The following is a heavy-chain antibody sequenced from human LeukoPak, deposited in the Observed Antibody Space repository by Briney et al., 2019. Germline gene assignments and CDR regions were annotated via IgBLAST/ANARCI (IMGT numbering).Heavy chain of an antibody. CDR1: GYTFTSYG. J-gene: IGHJ4*02. Sequence: SVKVSCKASGYTFTSYGNSWVRQAPGQRLEWMGGIIPIFGTANYAQKFQGRVTITTDESTSTAYMELSSLRSEDTAVYYCAIGCSSSWYYFDYWRQGTLVTVSS. V-gene: IGHV1-69*05. CDR3: AIGCSSSWYYFDY. D-gene: IGHD6-13*01. CDR2: IIPIFGTA.